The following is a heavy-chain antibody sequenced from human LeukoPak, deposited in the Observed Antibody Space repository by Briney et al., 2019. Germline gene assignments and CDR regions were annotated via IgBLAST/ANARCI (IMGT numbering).Heavy chain of an antibody. J-gene: IGHJ4*02. CDR1: GFTVSSNY. V-gene: IGHV3-53*01. CDR2: IYSGGST. CDR3: AGVGSSWLRGLDY. Sequence: GGSLRLSCAASGFTVSSNYMSWVRQAPGKGLEWVSVIYSGGSTYYADSVKGRFTISRDNSKNTLYLQMNSLRAEDTAVYYCAGVGSSWLRGLDYWGQGTLVTVSS. D-gene: IGHD6-13*01.